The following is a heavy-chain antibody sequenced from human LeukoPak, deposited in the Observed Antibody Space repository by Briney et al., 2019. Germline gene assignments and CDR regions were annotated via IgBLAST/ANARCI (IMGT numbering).Heavy chain of an antibody. Sequence: ASVKVSCKASGYTFTGYYMHWVRQAPGQGLEWMGWINPNSGGTNYAQKFQGRVTMTRDTSISTAYMELSRLRSDDTAVYYCARRQDLCGGDCYYYLDYWGQGTLVTVSS. V-gene: IGHV1-2*02. CDR1: GYTFTGYY. J-gene: IGHJ4*02. CDR2: INPNSGGT. CDR3: ARRQDLCGGDCYYYLDY. D-gene: IGHD2-21*02.